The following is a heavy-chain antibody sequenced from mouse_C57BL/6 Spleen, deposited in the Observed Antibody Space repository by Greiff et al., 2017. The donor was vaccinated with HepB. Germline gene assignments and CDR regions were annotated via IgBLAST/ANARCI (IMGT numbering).Heavy chain of an antibody. CDR2: IYPGSGST. V-gene: IGHV1-55*01. J-gene: IGHJ2*01. Sequence: QVQLQQPGAELVKPGASVKMSCKASGYTFTSYWITWVKQRPGQGLEWIGDIYPGSGSTNYNEKLKSKATLTVDTSSSTAYMQLSSLTSEDSSVYYCTRSEMRYYGSSPYYFDYWGQGTTLAVSS. D-gene: IGHD1-1*01. CDR1: GYTFTSYW. CDR3: TRSEMRYYGSSPYYFDY.